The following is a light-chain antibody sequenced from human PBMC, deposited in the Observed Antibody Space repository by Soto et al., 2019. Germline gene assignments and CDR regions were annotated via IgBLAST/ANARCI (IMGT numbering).Light chain of an antibody. CDR3: QKYNSARWT. Sequence: DIPITQSPSSLSASVVDRVTITCRASQGISNYLAWYQQKPGKVPKLLIYAASTLQSGVPSRFSGSGSGTDFTLTISSLQPEDVATYYCQKYNSARWTFGQGTKVDIK. J-gene: IGKJ1*01. V-gene: IGKV1-27*01. CDR1: QGISNY. CDR2: AAS.